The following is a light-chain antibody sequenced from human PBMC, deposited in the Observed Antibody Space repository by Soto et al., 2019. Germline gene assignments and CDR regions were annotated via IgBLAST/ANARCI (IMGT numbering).Light chain of an antibody. CDR3: QQYGRSPLT. V-gene: IGKV3-20*01. CDR1: QSLSSDF. J-gene: IGKJ4*01. Sequence: EIVLTQSPGTLSLSPGERAILSCRASQSLSSDFLAWYQQKPGQAPRLLIYSSSNRATGTPDRFSGSGSGTDFTLTISRLEPADFAVYYCQQYGRSPLTFGGGTKVEIK. CDR2: SSS.